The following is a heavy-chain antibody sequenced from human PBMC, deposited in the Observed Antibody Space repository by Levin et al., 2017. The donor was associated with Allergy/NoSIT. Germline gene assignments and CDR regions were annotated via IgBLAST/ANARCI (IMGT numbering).Heavy chain of an antibody. CDR2: ISSSSSTI. Sequence: GESLKISCAASGFTFSSYSMNWVRQAPGKGLEWVSYISSSSSTIYYADSVKGRFTISRDNAKNSLYLQMNSLRAEDTAVYYCAVLYGDYVPLDAFDIWGQGTMVTVSS. D-gene: IGHD4-17*01. CDR1: GFTFSSYS. CDR3: AVLYGDYVPLDAFDI. V-gene: IGHV3-48*01. J-gene: IGHJ3*02.